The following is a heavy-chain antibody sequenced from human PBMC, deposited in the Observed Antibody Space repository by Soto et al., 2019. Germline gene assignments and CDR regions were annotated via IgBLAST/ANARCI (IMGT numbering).Heavy chain of an antibody. CDR1: GDSIRTYF. CDR2: VFNSGST. CDR3: ARARSGYNIDALDI. Sequence: QVQLEESGPGLVKPSETLSLTCTVSGDSIRTYFWTWIRQPPGKGLEWIGYVFNSGSTNSNPSPTSRVTILLDTSRNQISLTLSSVTAADTAVYYCARARSGYNIDALDIWGQGTMVTVSS. V-gene: IGHV4-59*01. J-gene: IGHJ3*02. D-gene: IGHD5-12*01.